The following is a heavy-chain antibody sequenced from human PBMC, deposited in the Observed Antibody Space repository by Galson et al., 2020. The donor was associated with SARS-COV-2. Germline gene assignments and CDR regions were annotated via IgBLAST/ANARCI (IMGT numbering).Heavy chain of an antibody. CDR1: GFSLTTRGVG. CDR3: AHVLPHAPGSY. J-gene: IGHJ4*02. V-gene: IGHV2-5*02. CDR2: IHWDDDK. Sequence: SGPTLVKPTQTLTLTCTFPGFSLTTRGVGVAWIRQPPGKALEWLALIHWDDDKRYSPSLKSRLTITKDTSKNQVVLKMTNMDPVDTATYYCAHVLPHAPGSYWGQGTLVTVSS. D-gene: IGHD3-10*01.